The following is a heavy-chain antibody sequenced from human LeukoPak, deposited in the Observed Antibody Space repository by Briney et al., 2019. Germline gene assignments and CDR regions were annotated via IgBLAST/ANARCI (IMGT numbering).Heavy chain of an antibody. Sequence: SETLSLTCAVYGGSFSGYYWTWIRQSPGKGLEWIGEINHSGSTNYTPSIKSPLTISVAPSKHQFSLKLSSVTAADTAVYYCARRIAYYYYYSMDVWDKGTTVTISS. J-gene: IGHJ6*03. D-gene: IGHD6-13*01. CDR1: GGSFSGYY. V-gene: IGHV4-34*01. CDR3: ARRIAYYYYYSMDV. CDR2: INHSGST.